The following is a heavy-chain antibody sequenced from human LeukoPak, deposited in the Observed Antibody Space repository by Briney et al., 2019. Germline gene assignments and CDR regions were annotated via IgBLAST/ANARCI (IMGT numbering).Heavy chain of an antibody. CDR3: GILAAAGRGPRN. CDR2: INSDGSST. CDR1: GFTFSDYW. V-gene: IGHV3-74*01. D-gene: IGHD6-13*01. J-gene: IGHJ4*02. Sequence: GGSLRLSCAASGFTFSDYWVHWVRQAPGRGLVWVSRINSDGSSTSYADSVKGRFTVSRDNAKNTLFLQMNSLRAEDTAVYYRGILAAAGRGPRNWGQGTLVTVSS.